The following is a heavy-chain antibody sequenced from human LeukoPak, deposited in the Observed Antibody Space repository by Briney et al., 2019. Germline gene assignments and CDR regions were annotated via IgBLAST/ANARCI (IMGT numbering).Heavy chain of an antibody. CDR1: GYTFISYY. CDR2: INPSGGST. Sequence: ASVKVSCKASGYTFISYYMHWVRQAPGQGLEWMGIINPSGGSTTYAQMFQGRIILTRDTSTRTVYMELYSLRSEDTAVYYCATGVITFGGVIATPDAFDIWGQGTMVTVSS. V-gene: IGHV1-46*01. CDR3: ATGVITFGGVIATPDAFDI. D-gene: IGHD3-16*02. J-gene: IGHJ3*02.